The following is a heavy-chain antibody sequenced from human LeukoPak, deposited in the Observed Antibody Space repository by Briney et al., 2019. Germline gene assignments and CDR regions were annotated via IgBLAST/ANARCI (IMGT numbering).Heavy chain of an antibody. D-gene: IGHD6-19*01. V-gene: IGHV3-30*04. CDR1: GFTFNNHA. CDR2: ISYHGGDK. J-gene: IGHJ6*02. CDR3: ARVPLGDSSGWTTVTRYYYYYYGMDV. Sequence: GRSLRLSCAAAGFTFNNHAMHWVRQAPGKGLEWVAVISYHGGDKYYADSVKGRFTISRDNSKNTLDLQMNSLGGEDTAVYYCARVPLGDSSGWTTVTRYYYYYYGMDVWGQGTTVTVSS.